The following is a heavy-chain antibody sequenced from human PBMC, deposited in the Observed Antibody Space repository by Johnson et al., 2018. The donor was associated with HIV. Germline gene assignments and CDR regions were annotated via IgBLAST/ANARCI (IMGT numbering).Heavy chain of an antibody. V-gene: IGHV3-30-3*01. J-gene: IGHJ3*02. CDR1: GFTVSSNY. CDR3: ARDQAIFGVVLASDAFDI. Sequence: QVLLVESGGGVVQPGGSLRLSCAASGFTVSSNYMSWVRQAPGKGLEWVAVISYDGSNKYYADSVKGRFTISRDNSKNTLYLQMNSLRAEDTAVYYCARDQAIFGVVLASDAFDIWGQGTMVTVSS. CDR2: ISYDGSNK. D-gene: IGHD3-3*01.